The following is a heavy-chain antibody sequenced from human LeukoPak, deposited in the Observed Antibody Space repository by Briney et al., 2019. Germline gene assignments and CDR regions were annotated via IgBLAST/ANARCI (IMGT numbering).Heavy chain of an antibody. J-gene: IGHJ4*02. V-gene: IGHV1-69*13. D-gene: IGHD6-19*01. CDR1: GGTFSSYA. Sequence: AASVTVSCTASGGTFSSYAISWVRQAPGQGLEWMGGIIPIFGTANYAQKFQGRVTITADESTSTAYMELSSLRSEDTAVYYCARHSGWYVFDYWGQGTLVTASS. CDR3: ARHSGWYVFDY. CDR2: IIPIFGTA.